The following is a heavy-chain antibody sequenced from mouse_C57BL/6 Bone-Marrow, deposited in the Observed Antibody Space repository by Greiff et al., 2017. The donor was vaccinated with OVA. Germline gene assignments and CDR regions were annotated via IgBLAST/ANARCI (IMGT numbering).Heavy chain of an antibody. J-gene: IGHJ2*01. Sequence: QVQLQQSGAELVKPGASVKMSCKASGYTFTSYWITWVKQRPGQGLEWIGDIYPGSGSTNYNEKFKSKATLTVDTSSSTAYMQLSSLTSEDSAVYYCARGLLRYPHFDYWGQGTTLTVSS. D-gene: IGHD1-1*01. V-gene: IGHV1-55*01. CDR1: GYTFTSYW. CDR2: IYPGSGST. CDR3: ARGLLRYPHFDY.